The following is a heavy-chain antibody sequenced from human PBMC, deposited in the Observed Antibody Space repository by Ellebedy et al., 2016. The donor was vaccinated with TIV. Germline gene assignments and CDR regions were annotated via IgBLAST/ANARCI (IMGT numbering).Heavy chain of an antibody. Sequence: GESLKISXATSGFTFSSYALNWVRQAPGKGVEWVLGTSGSGGTTYYADSVKGRFTISRDNSKNTVSLLMNSLRAGDMAVYYCAKGDEFWSGYSPTYYYAMDVWGQGTTVTVSS. V-gene: IGHV3-23*01. CDR1: GFTFSSYA. J-gene: IGHJ6*02. CDR2: TSGSGGTT. D-gene: IGHD3-3*01. CDR3: AKGDEFWSGYSPTYYYAMDV.